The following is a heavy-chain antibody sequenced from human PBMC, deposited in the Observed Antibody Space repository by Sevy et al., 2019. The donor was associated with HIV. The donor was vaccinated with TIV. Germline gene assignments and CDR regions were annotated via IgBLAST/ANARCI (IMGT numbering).Heavy chain of an antibody. J-gene: IGHJ4*02. CDR3: ASVRLGELSFDSY. D-gene: IGHD3-16*02. Sequence: GESLKISCAASGFTFSDYYMSWIRQAPGKGLEWVSYISSSGSTIYYADSVKGRFTISRDNAKNSLYLQMNSLRAEDTAVYYCASVRLGELSFDSYWGQRTLVTVSS. CDR1: GFTFSDYY. V-gene: IGHV3-11*01. CDR2: ISSSGSTI.